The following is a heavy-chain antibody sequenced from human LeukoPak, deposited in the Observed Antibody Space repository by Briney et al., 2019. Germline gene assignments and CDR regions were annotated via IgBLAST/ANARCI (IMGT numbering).Heavy chain of an antibody. D-gene: IGHD3-22*01. CDR1: RFTFSNYA. V-gene: IGHV3-23*01. J-gene: IGHJ4*02. CDR2: ISGSGGST. CDR3: AKDAGYYDSSASDY. Sequence: GGSLRLSCAASRFTFSNYAMSWVRQAPGKGLEWVSTISGSGGSTYYADSVKGRFTISRDNSKNTPYLQMNSLRAEDTAVYYCAKDAGYYDSSASDYWGQGSLVTVSS.